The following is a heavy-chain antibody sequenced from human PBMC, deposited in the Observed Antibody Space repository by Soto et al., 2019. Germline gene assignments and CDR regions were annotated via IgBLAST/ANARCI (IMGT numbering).Heavy chain of an antibody. CDR2: IYFSGSS. CDR1: GGSISSGGYY. V-gene: IGHV4-31*03. Sequence: PSETLSLTCSVSGGSISSGGYYWSWIRQLPGKGLEWIGYIYFSGSSYYNPSLKRRLTISLDTSKNHFSLRLDSLTAADTAVYYCAKIKSAYYKIISYSFDDWGRGTLVTVDS. CDR3: AKIKSAYYKIISYSFDD. D-gene: IGHD3-9*01. J-gene: IGHJ4*02.